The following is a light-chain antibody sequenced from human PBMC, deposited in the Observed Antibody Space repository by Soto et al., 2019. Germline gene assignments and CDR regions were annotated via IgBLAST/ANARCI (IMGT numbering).Light chain of an antibody. CDR3: QQLYTLPFT. CDR2: EAS. V-gene: IGKV1-9*01. Sequence: DIQLTQSPSLLSASIGDRVTITCRASHDISTFLAWYQQKPGKAPKLLIYEASTLQSGVPSRFSGSGSGTEFTLTVSGLLHEDLAAYHCQQLYTLPFTFGQWTRL. J-gene: IGKJ5*01. CDR1: HDISTF.